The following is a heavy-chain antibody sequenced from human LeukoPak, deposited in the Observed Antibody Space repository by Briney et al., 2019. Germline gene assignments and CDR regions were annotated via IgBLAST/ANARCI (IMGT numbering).Heavy chain of an antibody. CDR3: ARPPLAAARRGFLY. CDR1: GGSISSSSYY. V-gene: IGHV4-39*01. J-gene: IGHJ4*02. CDR2: IYYSGST. D-gene: IGHD6-13*01. Sequence: PSETLSLTCTVSGGSISSSSYYWGWIRQPPGKGLEWIGSIYYSGSTYYNPSLKSRVTISVDTSKNQFSLKLSSVTAADTAVYYCARPPLAAARRGFLYWGQGTLVTVSS.